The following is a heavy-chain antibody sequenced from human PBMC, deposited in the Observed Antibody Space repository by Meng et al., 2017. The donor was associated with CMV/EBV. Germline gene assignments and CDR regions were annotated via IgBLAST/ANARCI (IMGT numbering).Heavy chain of an antibody. D-gene: IGHD1-1*01. J-gene: IGHJ5*02. V-gene: IGHV4-61*02. CDR2: IYTSGST. CDR1: GGPISSGSYY. CDR3: AREAFKVLFFPFDP. Sequence: VQLEELAQGPGKPSQTLSLPCTVSGGPISSGSYYWSWIRQPAGKGLEWIGRIYTSGSTNYNPSLKSRVTISVDTSKNQFSLKLSSVTAADTAVYYCAREAFKVLFFPFDPWGQGTLVTVSS.